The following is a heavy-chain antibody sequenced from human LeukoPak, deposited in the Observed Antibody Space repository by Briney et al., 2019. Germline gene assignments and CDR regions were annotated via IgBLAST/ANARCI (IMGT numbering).Heavy chain of an antibody. CDR3: ARGGLEEQWLVQYYFDY. V-gene: IGHV3-48*03. CDR2: ISSSGSTI. CDR1: GFTFSSYA. J-gene: IGHJ4*02. Sequence: GGSLRLSCAASGFTFSSYAMSWVRQAPGKGLEWVSYISSSGSTIYYADSVKGRFTISRDNAKNSLYLQMNSLRAEDTAVYYCARGGLEEQWLVQYYFDYWGQGTLVTVSS. D-gene: IGHD6-19*01.